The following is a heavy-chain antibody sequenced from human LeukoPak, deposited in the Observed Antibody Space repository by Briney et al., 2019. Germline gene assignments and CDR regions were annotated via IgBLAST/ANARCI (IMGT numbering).Heavy chain of an antibody. CDR1: GFTFTSSA. CDR3: AAEQQVGATNWFDP. CDR2: IVVGSGNT. V-gene: IGHV1-58*01. Sequence: SVKVSCKASGFTFTSSAVQWVRQPRGQRLEWIGWIVVGSGNTNYAQKFQERVTITRDMSTSTAYMELSSLRSEDTAVYYCAAEQQVGATNWFDPWGQGTLVTVSS. J-gene: IGHJ5*02. D-gene: IGHD1-26*01.